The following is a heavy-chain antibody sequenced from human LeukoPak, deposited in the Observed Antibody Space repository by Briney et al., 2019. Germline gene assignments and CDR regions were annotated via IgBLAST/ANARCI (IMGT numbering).Heavy chain of an antibody. D-gene: IGHD3-3*01. CDR2: IDNDGHGI. CDR3: ATGGGWVPSFGVVTHIDV. J-gene: IGHJ6*03. V-gene: IGHV3-74*03. CDR1: GFTFSGYW. Sequence: GWSLRLSCAASGFTFSGYWMHWVRQGPEKGLELVSRIDNDGHGILYADSVKGRFTTSRDNAKNTLYLQMNSLRFEDTAVYYCATGGGWVPSFGVVTHIDVWGKGTTVTVSS.